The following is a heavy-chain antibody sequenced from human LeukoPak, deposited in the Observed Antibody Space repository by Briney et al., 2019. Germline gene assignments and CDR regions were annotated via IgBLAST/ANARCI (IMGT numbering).Heavy chain of an antibody. D-gene: IGHD3-3*01. J-gene: IGHJ4*02. V-gene: IGHV4-39*01. CDR3: ARHPTYYDFWRGSFDY. CDR1: GGSISSSSYY. CDR2: IYYSGST. Sequence: SETLSLTCTVSGGSISSSSYYWGWIRQPPGKGLEWIGSIYYSGSTYYNPSLKSRVTISVDTSKNQFSLKLSSVTAADTAVYYCARHPTYYDFWRGSFDYWGQGTLVTVSS.